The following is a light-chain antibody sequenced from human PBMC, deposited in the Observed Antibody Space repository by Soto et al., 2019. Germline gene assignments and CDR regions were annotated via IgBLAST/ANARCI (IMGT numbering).Light chain of an antibody. CDR2: GAS. Sequence: MKQSPATLSVYQGERATLSCRASQSVSSNVAWYQQKPGQAPRLLIYGASSRATGIPDRFSGSGSGTDFTLTISRLEPEDFGVYYCQQYSSSPLTFGGGTNVDIK. J-gene: IGKJ4*01. V-gene: IGKV3-20*01. CDR3: QQYSSSPLT. CDR1: QSVSSN.